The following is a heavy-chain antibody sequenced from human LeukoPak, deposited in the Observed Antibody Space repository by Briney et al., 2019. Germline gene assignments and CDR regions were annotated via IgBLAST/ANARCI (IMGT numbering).Heavy chain of an antibody. CDR2: IWYDGSNK. CDR1: GFTFSSYG. J-gene: IGHJ4*02. Sequence: GRSLRLSCAASGFTFSSYGMHWVRQAPGKGLEWVAVIWYDGSNKYYADSVKGRFTISRDNSKNTLYLQMNSLRAEDTAVYYCARAVVVPTYYFDYWGQGTLVTVSS. D-gene: IGHD2-2*01. V-gene: IGHV3-33*01. CDR3: ARAVVVPTYYFDY.